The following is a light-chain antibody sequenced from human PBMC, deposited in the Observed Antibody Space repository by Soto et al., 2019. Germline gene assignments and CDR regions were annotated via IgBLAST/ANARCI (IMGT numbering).Light chain of an antibody. CDR2: EVI. Sequence: QSALTQPASVSGSPGQSITISCTATSSDVDTHNYVSWYQQYPGKAPKLMIYEVINRPSGVSNRFSGSKSGNTAFLIISGLQAEDEADYYCSSYTSSSTLVFGGGTKVTVL. CDR1: SSDVDTHNY. J-gene: IGLJ2*01. V-gene: IGLV2-14*01. CDR3: SSYTSSSTLV.